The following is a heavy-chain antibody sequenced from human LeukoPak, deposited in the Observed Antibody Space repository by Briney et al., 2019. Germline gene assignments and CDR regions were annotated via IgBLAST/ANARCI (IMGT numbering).Heavy chain of an antibody. Sequence: GGSLRLSCAASGFTFTSYGMHWVRQAPGKGLEWVAFVRYDGSNKYYADSVKGRFTISRDNSKNTRYLQMNSLRAEDTAVDYCAKDQPQSYGDPLYFDYWGQGTLVTVSS. V-gene: IGHV3-30*02. D-gene: IGHD4-17*01. J-gene: IGHJ4*02. CDR3: AKDQPQSYGDPLYFDY. CDR1: GFTFTSYG. CDR2: VRYDGSNK.